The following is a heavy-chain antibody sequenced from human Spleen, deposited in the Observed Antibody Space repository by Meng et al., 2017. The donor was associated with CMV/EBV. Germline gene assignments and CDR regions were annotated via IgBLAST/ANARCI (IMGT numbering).Heavy chain of an antibody. V-gene: IGHV3-23*01. CDR3: AKVPELISAVGTDYYFDY. J-gene: IGHJ4*02. Sequence: GESLKISCAVSGFPFDSFAMTWVRQAPGKGLEWVSAMNTNGESTYYTDSVRGRFTTSRDNSKNTLYLQLNSLRAEDTAVYYCAKVPELISAVGTDYYFDYWGQGILVTVSS. D-gene: IGHD6-13*01. CDR1: GFPFDSFA. CDR2: MNTNGEST.